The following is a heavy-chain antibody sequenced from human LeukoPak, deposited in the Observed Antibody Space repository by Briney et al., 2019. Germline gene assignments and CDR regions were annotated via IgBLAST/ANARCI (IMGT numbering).Heavy chain of an antibody. V-gene: IGHV3-23*01. J-gene: IGHJ4*02. CDR1: GFTFSSYA. CDR2: ISGSGGST. CDR3: AKDRQTMIVVVSTDY. Sequence: GGSLRLSCAASGFTFSSYAMSWVRQAPGKGLEWVSAISGSGGSTYYADSVKGRFTSSRDNSKNTLYLQMNSLRAEDTAVYYYAKDRQTMIVVVSTDYWGQGTLVTVSS. D-gene: IGHD3-22*01.